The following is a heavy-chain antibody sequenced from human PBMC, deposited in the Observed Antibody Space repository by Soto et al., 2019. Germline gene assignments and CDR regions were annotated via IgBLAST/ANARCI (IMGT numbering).Heavy chain of an antibody. J-gene: IGHJ4*02. V-gene: IGHV1-18*01. D-gene: IGHD3-10*01. CDR1: GYTFTSYG. CDR3: ATVPPLLWFGQVSMAKLPPPGYFDY. CDR2: ISAYNGNT. Sequence: ASVKVSCKASGYTFTSYGISWVRQAPGQGLEWMGWISAYNGNTNYAQKLQGRVTMTTDTSTDTAYMELSSLRSEDTAVYYCATVPPLLWFGQVSMAKLPPPGYFDYWGQGTLVTVSS.